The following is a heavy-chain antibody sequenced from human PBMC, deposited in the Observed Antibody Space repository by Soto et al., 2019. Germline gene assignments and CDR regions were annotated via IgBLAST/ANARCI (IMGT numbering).Heavy chain of an antibody. J-gene: IGHJ4*02. V-gene: IGHV3-21*01. CDR2: ISSSSSYI. Sequence: GGSLRLSCAASGFTFSSYSMNWVRQAPGKGLEWVSSISSSSSYIYYADSVKGRFTISRDNAKNSLYLQMNSLRAEDTAVYYCARDSFMGDTDMAPELDYWGQGTLVTVSS. CDR3: ARDSFMGDTDMAPELDY. D-gene: IGHD5-18*01. CDR1: GFTFSSYS.